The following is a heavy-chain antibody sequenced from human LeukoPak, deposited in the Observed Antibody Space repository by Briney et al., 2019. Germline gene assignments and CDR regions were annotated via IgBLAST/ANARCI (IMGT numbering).Heavy chain of an antibody. Sequence: ASVKVSCKASGYTFTSYDINWERQATGQGLEWMGWMNPNSGNTGYAQKFQGRVTMTRNTSISTAYMELSSLRSEDTAVYYCARGRSVAGTFWFDPWGQGTLVTVSS. CDR3: ARGRSVAGTFWFDP. V-gene: IGHV1-8*01. CDR2: MNPNSGNT. CDR1: GYTFTSYD. D-gene: IGHD6-19*01. J-gene: IGHJ5*02.